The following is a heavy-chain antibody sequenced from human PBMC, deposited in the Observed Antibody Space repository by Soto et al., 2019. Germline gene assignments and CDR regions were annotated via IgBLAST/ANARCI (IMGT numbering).Heavy chain of an antibody. Sequence: PAGSLRLSCTASGFTFGVYAMSWFRQGPGKGLEWVGFIRSKAYGGTTEYAASVKGRFTISRDDSKSIAYLHLNSLKTEDTAVYYCTRDRSQDAFDIWGQGTMVTVSS. CDR2: IRSKAYGGTT. J-gene: IGHJ3*02. V-gene: IGHV3-49*03. CDR1: GFTFGVYA. CDR3: TRDRSQDAFDI.